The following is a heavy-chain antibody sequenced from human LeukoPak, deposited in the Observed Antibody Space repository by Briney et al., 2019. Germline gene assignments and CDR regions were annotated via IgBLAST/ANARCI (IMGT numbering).Heavy chain of an antibody. J-gene: IGHJ4*02. CDR3: ARESGSCY. CDR2: ISYDGSNK. V-gene: IGHV3-30*04. D-gene: IGHD2-15*01. Sequence: GGSLRLSCAASGFTFSSYAMHWVRQAPGKGLEWVAVISYDGSNKYYADSVKGRFTISRDNSKNTLYLQMDSLRAEDTAAYYCARESGSCYWGQGTLVTVSS. CDR1: GFTFSSYA.